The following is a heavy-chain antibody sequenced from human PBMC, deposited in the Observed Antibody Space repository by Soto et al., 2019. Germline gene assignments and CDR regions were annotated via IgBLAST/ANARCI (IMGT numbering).Heavy chain of an antibody. CDR1: GDSISNY. J-gene: IGHJ5*02. V-gene: IGHV4-4*07. D-gene: IGHD1-26*01. Sequence: QVQLQESGPGLVKPSEPLSLTCTVSGDSISNYWSWIRQSAGKGLEWIGRINSGGTTNYNPSFKSRVSMSVDKSKNQVSLKLNSVTAADTAVYYCAREGSGGSNWFDPWGQGTLVNVSS. CDR3: AREGSGGSNWFDP. CDR2: INSGGTT.